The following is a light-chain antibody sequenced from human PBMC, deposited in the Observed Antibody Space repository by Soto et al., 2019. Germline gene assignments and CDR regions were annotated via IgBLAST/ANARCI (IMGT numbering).Light chain of an antibody. V-gene: IGKV1-5*03. CDR3: QQYNSFPWT. CDR2: KAS. J-gene: IGKJ1*01. Sequence: DIQMTQSPSILSASVGDRVSITCRASQSIGTWLAWYKQRPGKAPKLLVYKASTLESGVSSRFSGSGSGTEFTLTISSLQPDDFATYYCQQYNSFPWTFGQGTKVEIK. CDR1: QSIGTW.